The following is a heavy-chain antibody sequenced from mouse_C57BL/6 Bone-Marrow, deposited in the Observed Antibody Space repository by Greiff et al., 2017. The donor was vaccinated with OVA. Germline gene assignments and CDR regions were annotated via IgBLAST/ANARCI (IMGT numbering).Heavy chain of an antibody. CDR3: AVLGEDAMDY. CDR1: GFTFSDYY. D-gene: IGHD1-1*01. V-gene: IGHV5-16*01. Sequence: EVQLVESEGGLVQPGSSMKLSCTASGFTFSDYYMAWVRQVPEKGLEWVANINYDGSSTYYLDSLKSRFIISRDNAKNILYLQMSSLKSEDTATYYCAVLGEDAMDYWGQGTSVTVSS. J-gene: IGHJ4*01. CDR2: INYDGSST.